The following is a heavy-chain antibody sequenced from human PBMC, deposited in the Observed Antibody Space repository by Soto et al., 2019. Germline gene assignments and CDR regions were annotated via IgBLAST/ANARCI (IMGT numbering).Heavy chain of an antibody. CDR1: GYTFSNSG. CDR2: ISTYNGNT. Sequence: QVQLVQSGPEVKKPGASVKVSCKASGYTFSNSGFSWMRQAPGQGLEWMGWISTYNGNTNYAQKFQGRLSMTTDTSTITAFMEFTTLRSDDTAVYYFARDEYNNGRNWLNPWGQGTLVTVSS. J-gene: IGHJ5*02. D-gene: IGHD2-8*01. V-gene: IGHV1-18*01. CDR3: ARDEYNNGRNWLNP.